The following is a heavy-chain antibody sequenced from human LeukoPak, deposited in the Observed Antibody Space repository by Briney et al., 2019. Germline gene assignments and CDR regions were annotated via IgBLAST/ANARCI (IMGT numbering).Heavy chain of an antibody. D-gene: IGHD3-10*01. Sequence: GGSLRLSCAASGFTFSTYGMHWVRQAPGKGLEWVAVIWYDGSDKDYADSVKGRFTISRDNSKNTVYLQMNSLRAGDTAVYYCARDRSRLFMVQGVQNDYWGQGTLVTVSS. CDR1: GFTFSTYG. V-gene: IGHV3-33*01. J-gene: IGHJ4*02. CDR2: IWYDGSDK. CDR3: ARDRSRLFMVQGVQNDY.